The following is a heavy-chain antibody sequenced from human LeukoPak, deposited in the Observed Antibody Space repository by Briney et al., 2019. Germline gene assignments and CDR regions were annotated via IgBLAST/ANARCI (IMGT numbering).Heavy chain of an antibody. V-gene: IGHV5-51*01. CDR2: IYPGDSDT. D-gene: IGHD3-9*01. CDR3: ARRSRGYDILTGYSAPDY. CDR1: GYRFTSYW. Sequence: GESLKISCKGSGYRFTSYWIGWVRQMPGKGLEWMGIIYPGDSDTRYSPSFQGQVTISADKSISTAYLQWSSLKASDTAMYYCARRSRGYDILTGYSAPDYWGQGTLVTVSS. J-gene: IGHJ4*02.